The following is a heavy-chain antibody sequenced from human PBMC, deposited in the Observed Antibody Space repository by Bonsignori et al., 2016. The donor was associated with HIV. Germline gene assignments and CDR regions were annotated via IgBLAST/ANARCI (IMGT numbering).Heavy chain of an antibody. D-gene: IGHD2-8*01. CDR3: ARHKYCTNGVCYFFGAFDI. CDR2: IKQDGSEK. J-gene: IGHJ3*02. V-gene: IGHV3-7*01. Sequence: WIRQPPGKGLEWVANIKQDGSEKYYVDSVKGRFTISRDNAKNSLYLQMNSLGAEDTAVYYCARHKYCTNGVCYFFGAFDIWGQGTMVTVSS.